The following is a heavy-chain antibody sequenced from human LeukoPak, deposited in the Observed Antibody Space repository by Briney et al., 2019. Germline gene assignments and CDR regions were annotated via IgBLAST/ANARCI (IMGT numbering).Heavy chain of an antibody. CDR1: GGSVSSGSYY. Sequence: HPSETLFLTCTVSGGSVSSGSYYWSWIRQPPGKGLEWIGYIYYSGSTNYNPSLKSRVTISVDTSKNQFSLKLSSVTAADTAVYYCARDPSYYYDSRDGAFDIWGQGTMVTVSS. D-gene: IGHD3-22*01. V-gene: IGHV4-61*01. CDR2: IYYSGST. CDR3: ARDPSYYYDSRDGAFDI. J-gene: IGHJ3*02.